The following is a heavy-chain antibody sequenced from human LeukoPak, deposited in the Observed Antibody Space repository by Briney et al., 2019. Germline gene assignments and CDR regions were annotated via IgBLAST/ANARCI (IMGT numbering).Heavy chain of an antibody. Sequence: ASVKVSCKASRYTFTGYYMHWVRQAPGQGLEWMGWINPNSGGTNYAQKFQGRVTMTRDTSISTAYMELSRLRSDDTAVYYCARGSGRGLLWFGELIFWGKGTTVTISS. J-gene: IGHJ6*04. CDR2: INPNSGGT. V-gene: IGHV1-2*02. CDR1: RYTFTGYY. CDR3: ARGSGRGLLWFGELIF. D-gene: IGHD3-10*01.